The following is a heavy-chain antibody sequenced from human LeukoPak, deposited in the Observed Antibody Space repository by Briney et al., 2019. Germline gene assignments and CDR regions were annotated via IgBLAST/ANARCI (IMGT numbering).Heavy chain of an antibody. J-gene: IGHJ5*02. CDR1: GFTFSSYW. CDR2: INSDGSST. Sequence: GGSLRLSCAASGFTFSSYWMHWVRHAPGKGMGWVSRINSDGSSTIYAHSVKGRFTNSRDNAKNKLYMQMNRLRAEETGVYECARGGSYNWNDEYNWFDPWGQGTLVTVSS. D-gene: IGHD1-1*01. CDR3: ARGGSYNWNDEYNWFDP. V-gene: IGHV3-74*01.